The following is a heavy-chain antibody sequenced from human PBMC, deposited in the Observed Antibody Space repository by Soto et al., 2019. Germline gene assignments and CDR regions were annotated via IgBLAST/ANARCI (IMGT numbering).Heavy chain of an antibody. CDR2: IIPVFGTA. J-gene: IGHJ6*02. V-gene: IGHV1-69*12. CDR3: ARGDATKIVVTTYYAMDV. Sequence: QVQLVQSGAEVKKPGSSVKVSCKASGGSLSNYGISWVRQAPGQGLEWMGGIIPVFGTANYAKKFQGRGTITADESTNIVYMDVTSLRSEDTAVYYCARGDATKIVVTTYYAMDVWGQGTTVTVSS. CDR1: GGSLSNYG. D-gene: IGHD4-17*01.